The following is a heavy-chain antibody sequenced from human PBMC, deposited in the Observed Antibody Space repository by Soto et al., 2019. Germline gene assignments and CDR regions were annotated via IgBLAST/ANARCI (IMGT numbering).Heavy chain of an antibody. CDR1: SGSISSSNW. V-gene: IGHV4-4*02. CDR2: IYHSGST. J-gene: IGHJ4*02. Sequence: QVQLQESGPGLVKPSGTLSLTCAVSSGSISSSNWWSWVRQPPGRGLEWIGEIYHSGSTNYNPSLKSRVTISVDKSKNQFSLKLSSVAAAETAVYYCARYGYYEPHLDYWGQGTLVTVSS. CDR3: ARYGYYEPHLDY. D-gene: IGHD4-17*01.